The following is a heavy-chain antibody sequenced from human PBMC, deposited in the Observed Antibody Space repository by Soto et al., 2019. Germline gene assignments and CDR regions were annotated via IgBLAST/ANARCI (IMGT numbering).Heavy chain of an antibody. CDR3: ASLKFDILTGYYAFDL. V-gene: IGHV4-59*08. CDR2: ISYSGST. D-gene: IGHD3-9*01. J-gene: IGHJ3*01. Sequence: PSETLSLTCAFHGGSFRGYYWSLIRQSPEKGLEYIGYISYSGSTNYNPSLKSRVTTSLDTSKNQFSLKLSSVTAADTAIYYCASLKFDILTGYYAFDLWGQGTMVTVSS. CDR1: GGSFRGYY.